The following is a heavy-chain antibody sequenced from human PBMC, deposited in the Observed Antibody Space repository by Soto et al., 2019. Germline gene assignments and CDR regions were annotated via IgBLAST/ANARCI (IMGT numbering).Heavy chain of an antibody. Sequence: EVPLVESGGGLVQPGRSLRLSCAASGFTFDDYAMHWGRQAPGKGLEWVSGISWNSGGVGYADAVKGRVTLSRDNAKNSLYLQSNLLRAEDTALYSYAKDIRSRHKGGQVHLWGQEPLVTVSS. V-gene: IGHV3-9*01. CDR3: AKDIRSRHKGGQVHL. CDR1: GFTFDDYA. CDR2: ISWNSGGV. D-gene: IGHD3-16*01. J-gene: IGHJ4*02.